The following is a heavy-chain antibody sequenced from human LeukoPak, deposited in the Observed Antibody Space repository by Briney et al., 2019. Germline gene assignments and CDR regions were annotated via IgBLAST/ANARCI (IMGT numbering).Heavy chain of an antibody. CDR3: AREEEYYYGSGSYYNEDY. Sequence: SETLSLTCTVSGGSISSSSYYWGWIRQPPGKGLEWIGSTYYSGSTYYNPSLKSRVTISVDTSKNQFSLKLSSVTAADTAVYYCAREEEYYYGSGSYYNEDYWGQGTLVTVSS. CDR1: GGSISSSSYY. D-gene: IGHD3-10*01. V-gene: IGHV4-39*07. CDR2: TYYSGST. J-gene: IGHJ4*02.